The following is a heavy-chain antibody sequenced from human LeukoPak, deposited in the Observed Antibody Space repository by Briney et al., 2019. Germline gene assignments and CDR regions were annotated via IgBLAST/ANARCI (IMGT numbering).Heavy chain of an antibody. CDR3: ARTYCSSTSCYLYYYYYGMDV. D-gene: IGHD2-2*01. J-gene: IGHJ6*02. CDR1: GFTSSSYE. CDR2: ISSSGSTI. Sequence: PGGSLRLSCAASGFTSSSYEMNWVRQAPGKGLEWVSYISSSGSTIYYADSVKGRFTISRDNAKNSLYLQMNSLRAEDTAVYYCARTYCSSTSCYLYYYYYGMDVWGQGTTVTVSS. V-gene: IGHV3-48*03.